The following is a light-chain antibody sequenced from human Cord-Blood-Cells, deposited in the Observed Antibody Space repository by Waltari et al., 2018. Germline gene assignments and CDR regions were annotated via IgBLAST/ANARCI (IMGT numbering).Light chain of an antibody. J-gene: IGLJ1*01. Sequence: QSVLTQPPSASGTPGQRVTISCSGSSSNIGSNTVNWYQQLPGTAPKLRIYRNKPRPSGVPDLFSGSQAGTSASLAISGLQAEDEADYYCAAWDDSLNGYVFGTGTKVTVL. CDR2: RNK. CDR1: SSNIGSNT. V-gene: IGLV1-44*01. CDR3: AAWDDSLNGYV.